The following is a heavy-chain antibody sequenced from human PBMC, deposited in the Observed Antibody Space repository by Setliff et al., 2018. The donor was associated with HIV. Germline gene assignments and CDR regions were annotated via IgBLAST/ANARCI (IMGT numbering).Heavy chain of an antibody. CDR3: ARGGSWLKFDN. D-gene: IGHD3-22*01. CDR1: GGSFSGYY. CDR2: INHSGST. Sequence: PSETLSLTCAVFGGSFSGYYWSWIRQPPGKGLEWIGEINHSGSTDYNPSLKSRATISVDMSKNQFSLELSSVTAADTAVYYCARGGSWLKFDNWGQGTLVTVSS. V-gene: IGHV4-34*01. J-gene: IGHJ4*02.